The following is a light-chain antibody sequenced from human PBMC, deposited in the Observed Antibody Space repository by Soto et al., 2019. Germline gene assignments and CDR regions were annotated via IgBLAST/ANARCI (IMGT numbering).Light chain of an antibody. Sequence: QSALTQPASVSGSPGQSITISCTGTSSDVGGYDHVSWYQQHPGKAPKLIIYDVSIRPSGVSNRFSGSKSGNTASLAVSGVQAEDEADYYCSSYTSKDTLVFGGGTKVTVL. J-gene: IGLJ3*02. CDR2: DVS. CDR1: SSDVGGYDH. V-gene: IGLV2-14*03. CDR3: SSYTSKDTLV.